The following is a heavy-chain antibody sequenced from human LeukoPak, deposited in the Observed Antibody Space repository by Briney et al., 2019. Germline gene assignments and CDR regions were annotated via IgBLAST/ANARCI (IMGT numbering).Heavy chain of an antibody. CDR2: TNHSGST. V-gene: IGHV4-34*01. CDR3: ARGLGRFYYYYMDV. J-gene: IGHJ6*03. D-gene: IGHD1-26*01. CDR1: GGSFSGYY. Sequence: PSETLSLTCAVYGGSFSGYYWSWIRQPPGKRLEWIGETNHSGSTNYNPSLKSRVTISVDTSKNQFSLKLSSVTAADTAVYYCARGLGRFYYYYMDVWGKGTTVTVSS.